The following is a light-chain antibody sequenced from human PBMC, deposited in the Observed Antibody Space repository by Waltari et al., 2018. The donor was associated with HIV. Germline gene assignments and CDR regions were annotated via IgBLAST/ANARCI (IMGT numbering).Light chain of an antibody. J-gene: IGLJ3*02. CDR2: KDS. CDR1: LLAKKY. CDR3: YSAADNSGL. Sequence: SYELTQPSSVSVSPGQTARITCSGDLLAKKYVRWFQQKPGQAPVLVMYKDSERPSGIPARFSGSSSGTTVSLTIGGAPVDDEADYYCYSAADNSGLFGGGTKLTVL. V-gene: IGLV3-27*01.